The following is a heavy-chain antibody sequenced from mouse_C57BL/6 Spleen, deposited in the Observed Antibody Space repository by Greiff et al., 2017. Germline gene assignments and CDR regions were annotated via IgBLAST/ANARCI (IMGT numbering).Heavy chain of an antibody. CDR2: INPNNGGT. CDR1: GYTFTDYN. D-gene: IGHD1-1*02. V-gene: IGHV1-18*01. Sequence: VQLKESGPELVKPGASVKIPCKASGYTFTDYNMDWVKQNHGKSLEWIGDINPNNGGTIYNQKFKGKATLTVDKSSSTAYMELRSLTSEDTAVYYCAREDMAYGDYYAMDYWGQGTSVTVSS. J-gene: IGHJ4*01. CDR3: AREDMAYGDYYAMDY.